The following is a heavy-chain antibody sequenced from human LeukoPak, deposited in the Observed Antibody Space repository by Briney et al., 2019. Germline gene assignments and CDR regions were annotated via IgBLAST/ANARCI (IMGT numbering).Heavy chain of an antibody. V-gene: IGHV3-23*01. CDR3: AKDRIPDGFYSLDH. CDR2: IFGSGAGI. CDR1: GFAFSTYA. J-gene: IGHJ4*02. Sequence: GGSLRLSCTASGFAFSTYAMNWVRQAPGKGLEWVSVIFGSGAGINYADSVKGRFTISRDNSKNTLNLQMNTLRAEDTAIYYCAKDRIPDGFYSLDHWGQGALVTVSS. D-gene: IGHD3-3*01.